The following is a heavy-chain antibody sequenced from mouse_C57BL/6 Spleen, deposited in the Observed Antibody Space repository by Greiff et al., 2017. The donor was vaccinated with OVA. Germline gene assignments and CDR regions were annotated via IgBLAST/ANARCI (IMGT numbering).Heavy chain of an antibody. J-gene: IGHJ2*01. CDR2: INPSNGGT. Sequence: QVQLKQPGTELVKPGASVKLSCKASGYTFTSYWMHWVKQRPGQGLEWIGNINPSNGGTNYNEKFKSKATLTVDKSSSTAYMQLSSLTSEDSAVYYCARENLLLRFFDYWGQGTTLTVSS. CDR1: GYTFTSYW. D-gene: IGHD1-1*01. CDR3: ARENLLLRFFDY. V-gene: IGHV1-53*01.